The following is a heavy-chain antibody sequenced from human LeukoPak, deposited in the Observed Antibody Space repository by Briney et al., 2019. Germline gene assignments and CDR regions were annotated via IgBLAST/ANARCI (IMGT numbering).Heavy chain of an antibody. CDR2: IYYSGST. Sequence: SETLSLTCTVSGGSISSYYWSWIRQPPGKGLEWIGYIYYSGSTNYNPSLKSRVTISVDTSKNQFSLKLSSVTAADTAVYYCARVEEGYGSGRRGNFYYYYMDVWGKGTTVTISS. CDR1: GGSISSYY. CDR3: ARVEEGYGSGRRGNFYYYYMDV. J-gene: IGHJ6*03. V-gene: IGHV4-59*01. D-gene: IGHD3-10*01.